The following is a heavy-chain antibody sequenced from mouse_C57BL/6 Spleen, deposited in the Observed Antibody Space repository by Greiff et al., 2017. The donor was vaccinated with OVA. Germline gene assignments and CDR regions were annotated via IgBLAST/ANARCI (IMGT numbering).Heavy chain of an antibody. V-gene: IGHV1-55*01. D-gene: IGHD2-3*01. J-gene: IGHJ3*01. CDR3: ARDDGYYSVLAY. Sequence: QVQLQQPGAELVKPGASVKMSCKASGYTFTSYWITWVKQRPGQGLEWIGDIYPGSGSTNYNEKFKSKATLTVDTSSSTAYMQLSSLTSEDSAVYYCARDDGYYSVLAYWGQGTRVTVSA. CDR1: GYTFTSYW. CDR2: IYPGSGST.